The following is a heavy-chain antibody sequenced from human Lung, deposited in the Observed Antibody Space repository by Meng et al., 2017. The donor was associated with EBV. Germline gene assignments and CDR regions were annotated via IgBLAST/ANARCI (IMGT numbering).Heavy chain of an antibody. J-gene: IGHJ4*02. Sequence: GKWWQSGVRLKNPGSLLKGCCKTSGGPCSSDAISWVRQAPGQGLVWLGGLIPMSGAPYYAQNFQGRVTITADESTSTHYMELSNLRSEDTAMYYCASESGRGFTPDYWGQGTLVTVSS. CDR3: ASESGRGFTPDY. CDR2: LIPMSGAP. D-gene: IGHD3-10*01. V-gene: IGHV1-69*01. CDR1: GGPCSSDA.